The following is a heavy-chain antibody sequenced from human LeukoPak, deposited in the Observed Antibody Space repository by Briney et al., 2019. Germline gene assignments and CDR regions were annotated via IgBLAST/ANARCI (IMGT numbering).Heavy chain of an antibody. CDR1: GGSISSYY. J-gene: IGHJ4*02. V-gene: IGHV4-59*01. Sequence: PSETLSLTCTVSGGSISSYYLSWIRQPPGKGLEWIGYIYYSGSTNYNPSLKSRVTISIDTSKNQFSLKASSVTAADTAVYYCARDISPYYFDNWGQGTLVTVSS. CDR3: ARDISPYYFDN. CDR2: IYYSGST.